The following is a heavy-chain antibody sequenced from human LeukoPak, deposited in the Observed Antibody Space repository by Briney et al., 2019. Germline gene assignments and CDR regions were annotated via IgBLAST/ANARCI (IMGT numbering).Heavy chain of an antibody. CDR1: GFTFSSYS. CDR2: ISSSSSYI. J-gene: IGHJ4*02. CDR3: ARDRPQVGYYYGSGSHCPDY. V-gene: IGHV3-21*01. D-gene: IGHD3-10*01. Sequence: TGGSLRLSCAASGFTFSSYSMNWVRQAPGKGLEWVSSISSSSSYIYYADSVKGRFTISRDNAKNSLYLQMNSLRAEDTAVYYCARDRPQVGYYYGSGSHCPDYWGQGTLVTVSS.